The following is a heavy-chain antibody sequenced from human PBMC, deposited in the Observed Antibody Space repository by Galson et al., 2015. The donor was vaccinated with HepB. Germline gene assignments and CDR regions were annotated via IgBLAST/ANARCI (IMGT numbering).Heavy chain of an antibody. V-gene: IGHV3-7*03. CDR2: IKQDGSEK. Sequence: SLRLSCAASGFTFSSYWMSWVRQAPGKGLEWVANIKQDGSEKYYVDSVKGRFTISRDNAKNSLYLQMNSLRAEDTAVYYCARWGDGSGWYVFQYYYYGMDVWGQGTTVTVSS. D-gene: IGHD6-19*01. J-gene: IGHJ6*02. CDR1: GFTFSSYW. CDR3: ARWGDGSGWYVFQYYYYGMDV.